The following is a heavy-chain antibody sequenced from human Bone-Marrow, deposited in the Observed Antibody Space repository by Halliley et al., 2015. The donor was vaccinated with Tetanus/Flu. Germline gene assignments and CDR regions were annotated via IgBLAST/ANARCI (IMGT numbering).Heavy chain of an antibody. Sequence: PGRGLGWLGEVYHTGSPTYTPPLKGRATILVDKSRNRFSLDLSSVTAADPAVYYCASARWDYWGQGALVTVSS. CDR2: VYHTGSP. V-gene: IGHV4-4*02. D-gene: IGHD2-15*01. CDR3: ASARWDY. J-gene: IGHJ4*02.